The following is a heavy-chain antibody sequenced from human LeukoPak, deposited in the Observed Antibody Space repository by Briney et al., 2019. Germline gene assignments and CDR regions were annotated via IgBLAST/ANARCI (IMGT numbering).Heavy chain of an antibody. Sequence: PGGSLRLSCAASGFTFSSYAMHWVRQAPGKGLEWVAVISYDGSHEYYADSVKGRFTTSRNNSKNTLYLQMSSLRAEDTAVYYCAKDLGPSGLGSGWPFDYWGQGTLVTVSS. CDR3: AKDLGPSGLGSGWPFDY. J-gene: IGHJ4*02. CDR1: GFTFSSYA. CDR2: ISYDGSHE. V-gene: IGHV3-30-3*01. D-gene: IGHD6-19*01.